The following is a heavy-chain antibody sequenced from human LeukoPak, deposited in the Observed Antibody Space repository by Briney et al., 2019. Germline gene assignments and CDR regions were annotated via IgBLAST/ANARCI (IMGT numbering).Heavy chain of an antibody. Sequence: SVKVSCKASGGTFSSYAISWVRQAPGQGLEWMGGIIPIFGTANYAQKFQGRVTITTDESTSTAYMELSSLRSEDTAVYYCARESGIAVAGLDYYYMDVWGKGTTVTVS. CDR2: IIPIFGTA. CDR3: ARESGIAVAGLDYYYMDV. V-gene: IGHV1-69*05. CDR1: GGTFSSYA. J-gene: IGHJ6*03. D-gene: IGHD6-19*01.